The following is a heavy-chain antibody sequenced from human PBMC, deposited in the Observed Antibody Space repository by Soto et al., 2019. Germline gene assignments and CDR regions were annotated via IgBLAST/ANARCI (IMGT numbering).Heavy chain of an antibody. J-gene: IGHJ5*02. D-gene: IGHD6-13*01. CDR3: ARDRIAAAGQDWFDP. V-gene: IGHV3-21*01. CDR2: ISSSSSYI. Sequence: EVQLVESGGGLVKPGGSLRLSCAASGFTFSSYSMNWVRQAPGKGLEWVSSISSSSSYIYYADSVKGRFTISRDNAKNSLYLQMNSLRAEDTAVYYCARDRIAAAGQDWFDPWGQGTLVTVSS. CDR1: GFTFSSYS.